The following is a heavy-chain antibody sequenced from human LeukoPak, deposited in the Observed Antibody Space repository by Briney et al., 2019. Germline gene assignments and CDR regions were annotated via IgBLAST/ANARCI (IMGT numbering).Heavy chain of an antibody. J-gene: IGHJ4*02. CDR3: ARDRGGSPFDY. D-gene: IGHD1-26*01. CDR1: GGSISISSYS. Sequence: SETLSLTCTVSGGSISISSYSWGWIRQPPGKGLERIGSIDYRGSTHYNPSLKSRVTISVDTSKNQFSLKLSSVTAADAAVYYCARDRGGSPFDYWGQGTLVTVSS. V-gene: IGHV4-39*07. CDR2: IDYRGST.